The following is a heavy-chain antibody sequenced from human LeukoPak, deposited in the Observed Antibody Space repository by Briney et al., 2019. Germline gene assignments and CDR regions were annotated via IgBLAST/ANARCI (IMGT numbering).Heavy chain of an antibody. CDR1: GFTFGSYW. D-gene: IGHD3-16*01. Sequence: GGSLRLSCVASGFTFGSYWMHWVRQAPGKGLVWVSRINSDGSSTSYADSVKGRFTISRDDAKNTVYQQMNSLRDEDTAVYYCARVGKGEDFDYWGQGTLVTVSS. J-gene: IGHJ4*02. CDR3: ARVGKGEDFDY. V-gene: IGHV3-74*01. CDR2: INSDGSST.